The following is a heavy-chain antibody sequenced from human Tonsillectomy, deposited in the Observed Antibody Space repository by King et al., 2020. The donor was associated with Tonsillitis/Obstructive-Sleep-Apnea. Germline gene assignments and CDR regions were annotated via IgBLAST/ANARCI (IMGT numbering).Heavy chain of an antibody. CDR3: ARDWWVNSRSRIFPLDY. CDR2: IWYDGSHK. V-gene: IGHV3-33*01. Sequence: VQLVESGGGVVQPGTSLRLSCATSGFTFSSFGLHWVRQAPGKGLEWVAVIWYDGSHKYYADSVKGRFNISRDNSMNTVYLEMDSLRAEDTAVYYCARDWWVNSRSRIFPLDYWGQGTLVTVSS. J-gene: IGHJ4*02. D-gene: IGHD6-6*01. CDR1: GFTFSSFG.